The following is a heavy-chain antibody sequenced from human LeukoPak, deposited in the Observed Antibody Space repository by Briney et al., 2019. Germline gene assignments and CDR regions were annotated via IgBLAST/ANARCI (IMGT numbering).Heavy chain of an antibody. D-gene: IGHD6-13*01. CDR3: ARGSSSGYFDY. Sequence: ASETLSLTCSVSNYSINTGYFWAWLRQPPGKGLEWIGTIYHRGSSYYSPSLKSRVTISVDTSKNQFSLRVDSVTAADTAVFFCARGSSSGYFDYWGQGTVVTVSS. CDR2: IYHRGSS. J-gene: IGHJ4*02. CDR1: NYSINTGYF. V-gene: IGHV4-38-2*02.